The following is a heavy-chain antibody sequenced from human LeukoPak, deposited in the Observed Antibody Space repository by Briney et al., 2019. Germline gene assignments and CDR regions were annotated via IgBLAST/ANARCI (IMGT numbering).Heavy chain of an antibody. CDR3: ARGDYNYDSSGLIDY. V-gene: IGHV1-18*01. Sequence: ASVKVSCKVSGYTFTNYGISWVRQAPGQGLEWMGWISTYNGNTKYAQKFQDRVTMTTDTSTSTAYMELRSLRSDDTAVYYCARGDYNYDSSGLIDYWGQGTLVTVSS. CDR2: ISTYNGNT. J-gene: IGHJ4*02. D-gene: IGHD3-22*01. CDR1: GYTFTNYG.